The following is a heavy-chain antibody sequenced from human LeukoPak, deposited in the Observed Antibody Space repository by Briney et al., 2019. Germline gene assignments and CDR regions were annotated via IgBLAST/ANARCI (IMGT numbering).Heavy chain of an antibody. D-gene: IGHD6-13*01. J-gene: IGHJ5*02. V-gene: IGHV4-34*01. CDR2: INHSGST. Sequence: SETLSLTCAVYGGSFSGYYWSWIRQPPGKGLEWIGEINHSGSTNYNPSLRSRVTISVDTSKNQFSLKLSSVTAADTAVYYCARHLQKIAAAGLWSWLDPWGQGTLVTVSS. CDR1: GGSFSGYY. CDR3: ARHLQKIAAAGLWSWLDP.